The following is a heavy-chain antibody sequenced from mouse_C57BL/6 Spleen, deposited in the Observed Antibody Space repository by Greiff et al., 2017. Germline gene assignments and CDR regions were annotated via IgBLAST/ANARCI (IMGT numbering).Heavy chain of an antibody. CDR1: GFTFTDYY. V-gene: IGHV7-3*01. CDR2: IRNKANGYTT. Sequence: EVMLVESGGGLVQPGGSLSLSCAASGFTFTDYYMSWVRQPPGKALEWLGFIRNKANGYTTEYSASVKGRFTISRDNSQSILYLQMNALRAEDSATYYCARYILKKGSDYWGQGTTLTVSS. CDR3: ARYILKKGSDY. J-gene: IGHJ2*01.